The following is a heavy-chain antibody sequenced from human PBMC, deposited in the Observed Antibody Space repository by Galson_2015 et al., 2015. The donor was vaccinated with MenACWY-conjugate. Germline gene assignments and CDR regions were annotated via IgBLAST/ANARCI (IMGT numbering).Heavy chain of an antibody. CDR2: ISTYGGST. CDR3: ARKDGATYGYNDY. D-gene: IGHD5-18*01. J-gene: IGHJ4*02. Sequence: SLRLSCAGSGFIFTDYDMHWVRQAPGKGLEYVSAISTYGGSTYYADSVKGRFTISRDNSKNMLFLQMGSLRVEDTSVYYCARKDGATYGYNDYWRQGTLVIVSS. V-gene: IGHV3-64*02. CDR1: GFIFTDYD.